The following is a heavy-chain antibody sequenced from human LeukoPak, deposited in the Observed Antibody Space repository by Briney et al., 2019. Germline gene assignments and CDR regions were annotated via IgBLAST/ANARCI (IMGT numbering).Heavy chain of an antibody. Sequence: PGGSLRLSCAASGFTFSNYWMNWARQAPGKGLEWVANIKEDGSEKYYVDSVKGRFTISRDNAKNSLYLRMDSLRAEDTAVYYCARDSQHLNFDHWGQGTLVTVSS. V-gene: IGHV3-7*04. CDR1: GFTFSNYW. J-gene: IGHJ4*02. CDR2: IKEDGSEK. CDR3: ARDSQHLNFDH. D-gene: IGHD3-3*02.